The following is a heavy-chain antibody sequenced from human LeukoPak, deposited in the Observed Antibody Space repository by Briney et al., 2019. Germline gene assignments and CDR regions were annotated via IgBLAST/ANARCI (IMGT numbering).Heavy chain of an antibody. Sequence: GGSLLLSCAASGFTFSGSAMHWVRQASGKGLEWVGRIRSKGNSYATAYAASVKGRFTISRDDSKNTAYLQMNSQKTEDTAVYYCTTPYGDYVEYYYYYGMDVWGQGTTVTVSS. CDR1: GFTFSGSA. CDR2: IRSKGNSYAT. V-gene: IGHV3-73*01. CDR3: TTPYGDYVEYYYYYGMDV. D-gene: IGHD4-17*01. J-gene: IGHJ6*02.